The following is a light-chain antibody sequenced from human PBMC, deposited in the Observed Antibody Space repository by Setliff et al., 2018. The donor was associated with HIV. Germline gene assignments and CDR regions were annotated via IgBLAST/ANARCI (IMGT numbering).Light chain of an antibody. CDR3: CSYAGSPYV. Sequence: QSALAQPASVSGSPGQSVTISCTGTSSDVGGYNYVSWYQQHPGKAPKLVIFDVSKRPSGVPDRFSGSKSGNTASLTISGLQAEDEADYYCCSYAGSPYVFGTGTKVTVL. CDR1: SSDVGGYNY. V-gene: IGLV2-11*01. J-gene: IGLJ1*01. CDR2: DVS.